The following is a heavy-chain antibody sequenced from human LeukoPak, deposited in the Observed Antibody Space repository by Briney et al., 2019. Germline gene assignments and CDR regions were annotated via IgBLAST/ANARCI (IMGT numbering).Heavy chain of an antibody. D-gene: IGHD6-19*01. CDR3: ARSESLAVAAFDY. V-gene: IGHV5-51*01. CDR1: GYSFTSYW. J-gene: IGHJ4*02. Sequence: GESLKISCKGSGYSFTSYWIGWVRQMPGKGLEWMGIIYPGDSDTRYSPSFQGQVTISADKSISTAYLQWSSLKASDTAMYYCARSESLAVAAFDYWGQGTLVTVSP. CDR2: IYPGDSDT.